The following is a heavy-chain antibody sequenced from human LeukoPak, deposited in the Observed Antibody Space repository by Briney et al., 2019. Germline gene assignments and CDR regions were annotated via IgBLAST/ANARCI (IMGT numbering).Heavy chain of an antibody. Sequence: SPTLSLTCAFSGDSVTSNSAAWNWISQSPSRGLEWLGRTYYRSKWYDDYAVSVKSRITINPGTSKNQFSLQLNSVTPEDTAVYYCARTDNNSGWDFDYWGQGTLVTVSS. CDR3: ARTDNNSGWDFDY. D-gene: IGHD6-19*01. CDR1: GDSVTSNSAA. CDR2: TYYRSKWYD. J-gene: IGHJ4*02. V-gene: IGHV6-1*01.